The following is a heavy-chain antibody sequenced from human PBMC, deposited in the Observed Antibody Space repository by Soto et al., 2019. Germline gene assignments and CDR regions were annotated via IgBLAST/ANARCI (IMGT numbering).Heavy chain of an antibody. Sequence: QVQLVQSGAEVKKPGASVKVSCKASGYTFTSYGISWVRQAPGQGLEWMGRISGYNGNSNYAQNLQGRVTMTTDTSTSTAYMELRSLRSHDTAVYYCAREDIQDIVVVVVAPEGLGYWGQGTLVTVSS. CDR3: AREDIQDIVVVVVAPEGLGY. D-gene: IGHD2-15*01. CDR1: GYTFTSYG. V-gene: IGHV1-18*01. CDR2: ISGYNGNS. J-gene: IGHJ4*02.